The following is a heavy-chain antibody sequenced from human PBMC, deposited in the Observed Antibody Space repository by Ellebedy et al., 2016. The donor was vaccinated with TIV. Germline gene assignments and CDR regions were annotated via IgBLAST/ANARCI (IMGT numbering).Heavy chain of an antibody. CDR2: IYYSGST. CDR1: GGSISSSSYY. V-gene: IGHV4-39*07. CDR3: ARLTQGYCSGGSCYSGNWFDP. D-gene: IGHD2-15*01. Sequence: SETLSLTXTVSGGSISSSSYYWGWIRQPPGKGLEWIGSIYYSGSTNYNPSLKSRVTISVDTSKNQFSLKLSSVTAADTAVYYCARLTQGYCSGGSCYSGNWFDPWGQGTLVTVSS. J-gene: IGHJ5*02.